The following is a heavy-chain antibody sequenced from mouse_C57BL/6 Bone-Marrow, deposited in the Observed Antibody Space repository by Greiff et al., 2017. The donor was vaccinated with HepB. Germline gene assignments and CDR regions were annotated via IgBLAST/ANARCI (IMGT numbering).Heavy chain of an antibody. CDR1: GFTFSSYA. Sequence: EVKLMESGGGLVKPGGSLKLSCAASGFTFSSYAMSWVRQTPEKRLEWVATISDGGSYTYYPDNVKGRFTISRDNAKNNLYLQMSHLKSEDTAMYYCARDEGFYYDFRFAYWGQGTLVTVSA. CDR3: ARDEGFYYDFRFAY. V-gene: IGHV5-4*01. CDR2: ISDGGSYT. J-gene: IGHJ3*01. D-gene: IGHD2-4*01.